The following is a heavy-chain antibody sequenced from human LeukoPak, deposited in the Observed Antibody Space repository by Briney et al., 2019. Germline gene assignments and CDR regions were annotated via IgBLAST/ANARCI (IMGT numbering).Heavy chain of an antibody. Sequence: SETLSLTCTVSGGSISSYYWSWIRQPPGKGLEWIGYIYYSGSTNYNPSLKSRVTISVDTSKNQFSLKLSSVTAADTAVYYCARGYYGSGPGDYWGQGTLVTVSS. CDR3: ARGYYGSGPGDY. CDR1: GGSISSYY. CDR2: IYYSGST. V-gene: IGHV4-59*01. D-gene: IGHD3-10*01. J-gene: IGHJ4*02.